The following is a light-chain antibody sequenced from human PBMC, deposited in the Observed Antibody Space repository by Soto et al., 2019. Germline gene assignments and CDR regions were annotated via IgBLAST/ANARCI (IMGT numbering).Light chain of an antibody. CDR2: AAS. J-gene: IGKJ1*01. V-gene: IGKV1-39*01. Sequence: DIQMTQSPSSLSSSLIDRFISTFRASQSISSYLNWYQQKPGKAPKLLIYAASSLQSGVPSRFSGSGSGTDFTLTVSSLQPEDFATYFCQQSYSTPRTFGQGTTVDIK. CDR1: QSISSY. CDR3: QQSYSTPRT.